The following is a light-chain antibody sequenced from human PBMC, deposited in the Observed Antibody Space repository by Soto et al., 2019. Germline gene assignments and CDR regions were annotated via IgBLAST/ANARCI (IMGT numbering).Light chain of an antibody. CDR2: LGS. V-gene: IGKV2-28*01. CDR3: MQPLQSWT. J-gene: IGKJ1*01. CDR1: QSLLHSNGYNY. Sequence: DIAMTQSPLSLPVTPGEPASISCRSSQSLLHSNGYNYLDWYLQKPGQSPQLLIYLGSNRASGVPDRFSGSGSGTDFTLKISRVEAEDVGVYYCMQPLQSWTFGQGTKVDIK.